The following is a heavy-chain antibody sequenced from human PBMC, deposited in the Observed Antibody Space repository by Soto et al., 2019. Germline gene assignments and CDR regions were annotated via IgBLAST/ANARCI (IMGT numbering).Heavy chain of an antibody. J-gene: IGHJ5*01. D-gene: IGHD5-12*01. CDR2: FNPANGDT. Sequence: QVQLVQSGAEVKKPGASVKIACKTSGYSFTTFFLHWMRQAPGQRLQWMGWFNPANGDTMFSQKFLGSVSNIRDTSATTACMELTYLTSHDTAVYYCARGPSSGCFDSWGQGTLVTVSS. CDR3: ARGPSSGCFDS. CDR1: GYSFTTFF. V-gene: IGHV1-3*01.